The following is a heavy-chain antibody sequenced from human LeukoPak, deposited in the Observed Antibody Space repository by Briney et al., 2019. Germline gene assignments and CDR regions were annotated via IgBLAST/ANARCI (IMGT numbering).Heavy chain of an antibody. CDR2: INQDGSEK. V-gene: IGHV3-7*01. D-gene: IGHD3-22*01. CDR1: GFTVSTSF. J-gene: IGHJ4*02. CDR3: ATYYYDNTGLI. Sequence: GGSLRLSCASSGFTVSTSFMSWVRQAPGKGLEWVANINQDGSEKYYVDSVKGRFTISRDNAKNSLYLQMNSLRAEDAAVYYCATYYYDNTGLIWGQGTLVTVSS.